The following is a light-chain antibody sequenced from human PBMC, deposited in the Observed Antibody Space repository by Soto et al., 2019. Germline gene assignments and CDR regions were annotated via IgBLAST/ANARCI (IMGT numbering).Light chain of an antibody. V-gene: IGKV1-39*01. CDR1: QPIVNY. CDR2: AAS. CDR3: QQTHAVPLT. J-gene: IGKJ5*01. Sequence: DVQMTQSPSSLSASVGDRFTSACLASQPIVNYLNWYQQKPGEVPKVLIFAASSLRSGVPSRFSGSGYGTDFTLSINNLHPEDVATYYCQQTHAVPLTFGQGTRLETK.